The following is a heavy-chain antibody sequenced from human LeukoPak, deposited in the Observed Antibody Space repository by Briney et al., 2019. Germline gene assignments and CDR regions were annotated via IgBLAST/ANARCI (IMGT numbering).Heavy chain of an antibody. CDR1: GVYISSDY. CDR2: VYYTGSP. D-gene: IGHD1-26*01. Sequence: SETLSLTCTVSGVYISSDYWSWIRQPPGKGLEWIGYVYYTGSPNYNPSLKSRVTISVDTSKNQFSLNLSSVTAADTAIYYCARLGGATSPFGYWGQGTLVTVSS. J-gene: IGHJ4*02. V-gene: IGHV4-59*08. CDR3: ARLGGATSPFGY.